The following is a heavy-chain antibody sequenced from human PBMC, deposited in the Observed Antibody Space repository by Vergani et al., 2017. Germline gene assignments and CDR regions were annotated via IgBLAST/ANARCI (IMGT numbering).Heavy chain of an antibody. J-gene: IGHJ4*02. CDR1: GFTFDDYA. D-gene: IGHD3-16*01. CDR3: AKEGEQSFDY. V-gene: IGHV3-9*01. CDR2: ISWNSGSI. Sequence: VQLVESGGGVVQPGGSLRLSCAASGFTFDDYAMHWVRQAPGKGLEWVSGISWNSGSIGYADSVKGRFTISRDNAKNSLYLQMNSLRAEDTALSYCAKEGEQSFDYWGQGTLVTVSS.